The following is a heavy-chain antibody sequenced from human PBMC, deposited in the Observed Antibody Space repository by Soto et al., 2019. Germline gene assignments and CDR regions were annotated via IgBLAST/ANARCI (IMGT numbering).Heavy chain of an antibody. CDR3: ARHRLERVYNWFDP. Sequence: PSETLSLTCTVSGGSISSSSYYWGWIRQPPGKGLEWIGSIYYSGSTYYNPSLKSRVTISVDTSKNQFSLKLSSVTAADTAVYYCARHRLERVYNWFDPWGQGTLVTVSS. D-gene: IGHD1-1*01. CDR1: GGSISSSSYY. CDR2: IYYSGST. J-gene: IGHJ5*02. V-gene: IGHV4-39*01.